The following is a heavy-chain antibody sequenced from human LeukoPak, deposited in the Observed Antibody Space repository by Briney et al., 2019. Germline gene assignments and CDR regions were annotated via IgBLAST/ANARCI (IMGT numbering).Heavy chain of an antibody. Sequence: GGSLRLSCAASGFSFSSYSMNWVRQAPGKGLEWVSTIVGSGKSANYADSVKGRFTISRDNSKNTVYLQMSSLRAEDTAVYYCAKDRVTLKVIAPPDGFDVWGQGTVVTVSS. V-gene: IGHV3-23*01. CDR1: GFSFSSYS. J-gene: IGHJ3*01. CDR2: IVGSGKSA. CDR3: AKDRVTLKVIAPPDGFDV. D-gene: IGHD2-21*02.